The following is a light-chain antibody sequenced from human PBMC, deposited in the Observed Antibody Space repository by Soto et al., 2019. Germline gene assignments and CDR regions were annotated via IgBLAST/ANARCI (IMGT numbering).Light chain of an antibody. CDR3: QQYGSSPQT. V-gene: IGKV3-20*01. Sequence: PGERATLSCRASQSVSGFLAWFQQKPGQAPRLLIYGASSRATGIPDRFSGSGSGTDFTLTISRLEPEDFAVYYCQQYGSSPQTFGQGTKVDIK. J-gene: IGKJ1*01. CDR1: QSVSGF. CDR2: GAS.